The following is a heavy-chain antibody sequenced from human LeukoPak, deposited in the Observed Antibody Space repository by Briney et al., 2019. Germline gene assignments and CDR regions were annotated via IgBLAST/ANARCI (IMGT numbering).Heavy chain of an antibody. D-gene: IGHD1-26*01. CDR1: GFSFDDYA. Sequence: PGGSLRLSCAASGFSFDDYAMHWVRQAPGKGLEWVSGISWNSGSIGYEESVKGRFTISRDNAKNSLYLQMGSLRAEDTALYYCAKDRQGGGDAFDMWGQGTMVTVSS. CDR3: AKDRQGGGDAFDM. J-gene: IGHJ3*02. CDR2: ISWNSGSI. V-gene: IGHV3-9*01.